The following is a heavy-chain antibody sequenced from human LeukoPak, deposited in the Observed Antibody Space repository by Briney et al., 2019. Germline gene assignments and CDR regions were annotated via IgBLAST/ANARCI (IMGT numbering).Heavy chain of an antibody. D-gene: IGHD2-21*02. Sequence: ASVKVSCKASGGTFSSHAISWVRQAPGQGLEWMGGIIPIFGTANYAQKFQGRVTITADESTSTAYMELSSLRSEDTAVYYCARVKPAYCGGDCYWYNWFDPWGQGTLVTVSS. CDR1: GGTFSSHA. V-gene: IGHV1-69*13. CDR3: ARVKPAYCGGDCYWYNWFDP. J-gene: IGHJ5*02. CDR2: IIPIFGTA.